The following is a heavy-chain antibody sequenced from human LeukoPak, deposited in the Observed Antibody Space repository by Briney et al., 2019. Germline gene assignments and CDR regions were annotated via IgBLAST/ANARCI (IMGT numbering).Heavy chain of an antibody. CDR3: ARAPAGGPFDN. Sequence: ASVKVSCKASGYTFTGYYMHWVRQAPGQGLECMAWLNPNSGDTDSAQKFQGRVTMTRDTSITTAYLELSSLRSDDTAVYYCARAPAGGPFDNWGQGTLVTVSS. CDR2: LNPNSGDT. V-gene: IGHV1-2*02. J-gene: IGHJ4*02. D-gene: IGHD4-23*01. CDR1: GYTFTGYY.